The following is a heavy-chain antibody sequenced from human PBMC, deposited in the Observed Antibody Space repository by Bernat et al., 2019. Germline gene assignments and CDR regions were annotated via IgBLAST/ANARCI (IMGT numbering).Heavy chain of an antibody. CDR3: ARDRPTESGTYGMDV. V-gene: IGHV1-3*01. J-gene: IGHJ6*02. D-gene: IGHD3-10*01. CDR2: INEVNGNS. Sequence: QVQLLQSGTEVKKPGASVLVSCKASGYIFNTYAVHWVRQAPGQGLEWMGWINEVNGNSRYSQKFQGRLTINWDTSATTAYMELSSLTSEDTAVYYCARDRPTESGTYGMDVSGQGPTVSVSS. CDR1: GYIFNTYA.